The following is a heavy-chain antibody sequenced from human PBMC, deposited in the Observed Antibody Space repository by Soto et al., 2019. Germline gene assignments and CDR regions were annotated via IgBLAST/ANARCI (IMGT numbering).Heavy chain of an antibody. J-gene: IGHJ6*02. CDR3: ARDLGSGWHDYGMDV. CDR1: GYTFTSYA. Sequence: ASVKVSCKASGYTFTSYAMHWVRQAPGQRLEWMGWINAGNGNTKYSQKFQGRVTITRDTSARTAYMELSSLRSEDTAVYYCARDLGSGWHDYGMDVWGQGTTVTVSS. D-gene: IGHD6-19*01. CDR2: INAGNGNT. V-gene: IGHV1-3*01.